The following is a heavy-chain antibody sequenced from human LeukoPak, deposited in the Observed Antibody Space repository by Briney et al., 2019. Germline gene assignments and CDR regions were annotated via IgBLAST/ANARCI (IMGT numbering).Heavy chain of an antibody. Sequence: ASVKVSCKVSGYTLTELSMHWVRQAPGKGLEWMGGLDPEDGETIYAQKFQGRVTMTEDTSTDTAYMELSSLRSENTAVYYCATHTVTTSYYYYMDVWGKGTTVTVSS. CDR1: GYTLTELS. D-gene: IGHD4-17*01. V-gene: IGHV1-24*01. J-gene: IGHJ6*03. CDR3: ATHTVTTSYYYYMDV. CDR2: LDPEDGET.